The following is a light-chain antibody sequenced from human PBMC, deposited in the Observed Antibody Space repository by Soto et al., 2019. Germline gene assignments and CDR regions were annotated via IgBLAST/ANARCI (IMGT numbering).Light chain of an antibody. CDR3: QQFRSSPFT. V-gene: IGKV1-9*01. Sequence: IQLIQSPSSLSASVGDRVTITCPASQDISTHLAWYQQAPGKVPRVLISTAYTLHSGVPSRFSGSGSGTEFSLTISSLQPEDFATYYCQQFRSSPFTFGPGTKVVIK. CDR1: QDISTH. CDR2: TAY. J-gene: IGKJ3*01.